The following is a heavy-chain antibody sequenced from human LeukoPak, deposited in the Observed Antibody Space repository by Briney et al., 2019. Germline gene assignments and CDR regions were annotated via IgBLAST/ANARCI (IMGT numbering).Heavy chain of an antibody. D-gene: IGHD2-2*01. Sequence: ASVKVSCKASGGTFSSYAISWVRQAPGQGLEWMGWISAYNGNTNYAQKLQGRVTMTTDTSTSTAYMELRSLRSDDTAVYYCARELDCSSTSCTPTSLGFDYWGQGTLVTVSS. CDR1: GGTFSSYA. CDR3: ARELDCSSTSCTPTSLGFDY. J-gene: IGHJ4*02. CDR2: ISAYNGNT. V-gene: IGHV1-18*01.